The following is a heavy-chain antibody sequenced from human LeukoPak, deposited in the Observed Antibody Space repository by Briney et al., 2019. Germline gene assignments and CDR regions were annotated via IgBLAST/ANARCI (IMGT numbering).Heavy chain of an antibody. CDR3: ARVGQLAFDY. CDR1: GGSFSGYY. Sequence: SETLSLTCAVYGGSFSGYYWSWIRQPPGKGLEWIGEINHSGSTNYNPSLKSRVTISVDTSKNQFSLKLSSVTAADTAVYYCARVGQLAFDYWGQGALVTVSS. J-gene: IGHJ4*02. D-gene: IGHD6-13*01. CDR2: INHSGST. V-gene: IGHV4-34*01.